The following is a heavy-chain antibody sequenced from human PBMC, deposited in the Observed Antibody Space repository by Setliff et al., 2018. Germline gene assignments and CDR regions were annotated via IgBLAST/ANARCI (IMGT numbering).Heavy chain of an antibody. V-gene: IGHV1-3*03. CDR2: INPASGNT. CDR3: AGGQPLVRKYYYYMDV. CDR1: GYTFISYA. D-gene: IGHD3-10*01. J-gene: IGHJ6*03. Sequence: ASVKVSCKASGYTFISYALHWVRQAPGQRLQWMGWINPASGNTKYSQEFQDRITITADKSTNTAYMELSSLGSEDTAVYYCAGGQPLVRKYYYYMDVWGKGTTVTVSS.